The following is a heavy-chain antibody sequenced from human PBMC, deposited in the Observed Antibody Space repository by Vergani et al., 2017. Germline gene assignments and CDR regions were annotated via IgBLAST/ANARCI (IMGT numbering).Heavy chain of an antibody. CDR2: IKQDGSEK. D-gene: IGHD6-19*01. Sequence: EVQLAESGGGLVQPGGSLGLSCAASGFTFSNYWMNWVGQAPGKGLEWVANIKQDGSEKYYVDSVKGRFTISRDNAKNSLSLQMSSLRAEDAAVYYCARGGYSNAWYDDYYSGMDVWGHGTTVTVSS. J-gene: IGHJ6*02. CDR3: ARGGYSNAWYDDYYSGMDV. CDR1: GFTFSNYW. V-gene: IGHV3-7*03.